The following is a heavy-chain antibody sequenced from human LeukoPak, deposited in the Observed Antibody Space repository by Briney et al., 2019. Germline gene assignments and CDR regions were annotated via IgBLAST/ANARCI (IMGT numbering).Heavy chain of an antibody. V-gene: IGHV4-34*01. D-gene: IGHD3-22*01. Sequence: SETLSLTCAVYGGSLSGYYWSWIRQPPGKGLEWIGEINHSGSTNYNPSLKGRVTISVDTSKNQFSLKLSSVTAADTAVYYCARGLRYYYDSSGYYTDWGQGTLVTVSS. CDR3: ARGLRYYYDSSGYYTD. CDR2: INHSGST. CDR1: GGSLSGYY. J-gene: IGHJ4*02.